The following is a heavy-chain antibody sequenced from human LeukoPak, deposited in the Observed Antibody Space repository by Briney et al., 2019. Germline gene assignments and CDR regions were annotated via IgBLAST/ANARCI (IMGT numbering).Heavy chain of an antibody. J-gene: IGHJ5*02. CDR3: ARVDGYYGSGSYYPSSQLFDP. D-gene: IGHD3-10*01. CDR1: GGSISSYY. Sequence: PSETLSLTCTVSGGSISSYYWSWIRQPPGKGLEWIGYIYYSGSTNYNPSLKSRVTISVDTSKNQFSLKLSSVTAADTAVYYCARVDGYYGSGSYYPSSQLFDPWGQGTLVTVSS. CDR2: IYYSGST. V-gene: IGHV4-59*01.